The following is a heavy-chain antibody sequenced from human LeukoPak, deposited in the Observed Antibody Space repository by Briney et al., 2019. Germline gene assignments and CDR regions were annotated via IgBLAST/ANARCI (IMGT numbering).Heavy chain of an antibody. D-gene: IGHD6-19*01. J-gene: IGHJ4*02. CDR3: ASLSEDSSGPGAFDY. V-gene: IGHV4-31*03. Sequence: SQTLSLTCTVSGGFISSGGYYWSWIRQHPGKGLEWIEYIYYSGSTYYNPSLKSRVTISVDTSKNQFSLKLSSVTAADTAVYYCASLSEDSSGPGAFDYWGQGTLVTVSS. CDR1: GGFISSGGYY. CDR2: IYYSGST.